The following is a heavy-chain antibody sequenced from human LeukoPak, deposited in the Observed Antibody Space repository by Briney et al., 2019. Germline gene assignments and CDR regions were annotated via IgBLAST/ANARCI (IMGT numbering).Heavy chain of an antibody. D-gene: IGHD1-1*01. CDR1: GGSISSYY. CDR2: IYYSGST. V-gene: IGHV4-59*01. J-gene: IGHJ4*02. Sequence: PPETLSLTCTVSGGSISSYYWSWIRQPPGKGLEWIGYIYYSGSTNYNPSLKSRVTISVDTSKNQFSLKLSSVTAADTAVYYCAGDPTGTYVDYWGQGTLVTVSS. CDR3: AGDPTGTYVDY.